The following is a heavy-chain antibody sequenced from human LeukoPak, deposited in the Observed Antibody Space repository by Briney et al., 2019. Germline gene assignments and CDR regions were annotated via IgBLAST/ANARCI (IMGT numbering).Heavy chain of an antibody. CDR2: ISSSSSTI. CDR1: GFTFSSYS. CDR3: ARDRTSSGWYYFDY. V-gene: IGHV3-48*01. J-gene: IGHJ4*02. D-gene: IGHD6-19*01. Sequence: GGSLGLSCAASGFTFSSYSMNWVRQAPGKGLEWVSYISSSSSTIYYADSVKGRFTISRDNAKNSLYLQMNSLRAEDTAVYYCARDRTSSGWYYFDYWGQGTLVTVSS.